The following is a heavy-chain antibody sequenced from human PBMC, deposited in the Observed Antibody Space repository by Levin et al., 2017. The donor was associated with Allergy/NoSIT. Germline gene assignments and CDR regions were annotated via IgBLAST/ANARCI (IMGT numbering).Heavy chain of an antibody. CDR1: GFTVSSNY. Sequence: PGGSLRLSCAASGFTVSSNYMSWVRQAPGKGLEWVSVIYSGGSTYYADSVKGRFTISRDNSKNTLYLQMNSLRAEDTAVYYCASGDGGGSSEGMDVWGQGTTVTVSS. J-gene: IGHJ6*02. V-gene: IGHV3-53*01. D-gene: IGHD2-15*01. CDR2: IYSGGST. CDR3: ASGDGGGSSEGMDV.